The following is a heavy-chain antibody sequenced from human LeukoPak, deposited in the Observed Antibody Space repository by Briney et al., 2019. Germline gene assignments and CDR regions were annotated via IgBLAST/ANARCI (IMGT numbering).Heavy chain of an antibody. CDR2: IHASGSI. J-gene: IGHJ4*02. CDR3: AAMVRGSGTKRDLFDY. CDR1: GGSISSYY. Sequence: SETLSLTCTVSGGSISSYYWNWIRQPARQPAGKGLEWIGRIHASGSINYNPSLKSRVTMSVDTSKNQFSLKLRSVTAADTAVYYCAAMVRGSGTKRDLFDYWGQGTLVTVSS. D-gene: IGHD3-10*01. V-gene: IGHV4-4*07.